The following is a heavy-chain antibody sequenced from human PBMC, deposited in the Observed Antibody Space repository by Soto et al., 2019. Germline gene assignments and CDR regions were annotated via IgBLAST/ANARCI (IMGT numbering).Heavy chain of an antibody. CDR2: IYYSGST. J-gene: IGHJ5*02. CDR1: GGSISSSSYY. CDR3: ARHTGRFGELEWFDP. D-gene: IGHD3-10*01. V-gene: IGHV4-39*01. Sequence: QLQLQESGPGLVKPSETLSLTCTVSGGSISSSSYYWGWIRRPPGKGLEWIGSIYYSGSTYYNPSLKSLVTISVDTSKNQCSLKLSSVTAADTAVYYCARHTGRFGELEWFDPWGQGTLVTVSS.